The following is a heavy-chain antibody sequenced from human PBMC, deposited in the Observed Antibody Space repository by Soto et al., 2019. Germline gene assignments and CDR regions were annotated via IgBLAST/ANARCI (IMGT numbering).Heavy chain of an antibody. CDR1: GFTFSSYW. D-gene: IGHD2-21*02. CDR3: ARDDLTGGDGCDY. J-gene: IGHJ4*02. CDR2: IKQDGSEK. V-gene: IGHV3-7*01. Sequence: EVELVESGGGLVQPGGSLRLSCAASGFTFSSYWMSWVRQAPGKGLEWVANIKQDGSEKYYVDSVKGRFTISRDNAKNSLYLQMNSLRAEDTAVYYCARDDLTGGDGCDYWGQGALVTVSS.